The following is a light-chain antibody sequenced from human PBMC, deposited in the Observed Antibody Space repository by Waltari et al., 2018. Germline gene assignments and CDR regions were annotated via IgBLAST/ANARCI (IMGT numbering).Light chain of an antibody. J-gene: IGKJ3*01. CDR3: QQYDNLPFT. CDR1: QEISNY. CDR2: DAS. Sequence: DIQMTQSPYSLSASVGDRVTITCKASQEISNYLNWYQQKPGKAPKLLIYDASNLETGVPSRFSGSGSGTDFTFTISSLQPEDIATYYCQQYDNLPFTFGPGTKVDIK. V-gene: IGKV1-33*01.